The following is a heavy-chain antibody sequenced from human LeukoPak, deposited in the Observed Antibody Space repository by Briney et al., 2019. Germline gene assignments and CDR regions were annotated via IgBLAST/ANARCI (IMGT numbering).Heavy chain of an antibody. CDR3: VVPYYDSSGYYYFDY. CDR2: MNPNSGNT. D-gene: IGHD3-22*01. V-gene: IGHV1-8*03. CDR1: GYTFTGYY. Sequence: ASVKVSCKASGYTFTGYYMHWVRQAPGQGLEWMGWMNPNSGNTGYAQKFQGRVTITRNTSISTAYMELSSLRSEDTAVYYCVVPYYDSSGYYYFDYWGQGTLVTVSS. J-gene: IGHJ4*02.